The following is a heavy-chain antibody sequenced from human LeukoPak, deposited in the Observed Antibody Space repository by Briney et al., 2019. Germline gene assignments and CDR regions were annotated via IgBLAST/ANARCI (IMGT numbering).Heavy chain of an antibody. V-gene: IGHV3-30*02. CDR1: GFTFSNYG. Sequence: GGSLRLSCTASGFTFSNYGVHWVRQAPGKGLEWVAFIRYDGTEKYYADSVKGRFTISRDNSKSTLSLQMNSLRAEDTAIYYCATYRQVLLPFESWGQGTLVTVSS. D-gene: IGHD2-8*02. CDR2: IRYDGTEK. CDR3: ATYRQVLLPFES. J-gene: IGHJ4*02.